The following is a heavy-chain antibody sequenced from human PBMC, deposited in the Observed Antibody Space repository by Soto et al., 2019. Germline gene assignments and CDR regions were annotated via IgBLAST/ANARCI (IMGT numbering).Heavy chain of an antibody. Sequence: GGSLRLSCVASGFSFSSYSLVWVRQAPGKGLEWVSYIFVDSTTIYYADSVKGRFTVSRDNAQNSLFLVINSLRAEDTAVYYGARGRDWAFDYWGQGTLVTVSS. CDR2: IFVDSTTI. D-gene: IGHD3-9*01. V-gene: IGHV3-48*04. CDR3: ARGRDWAFDY. J-gene: IGHJ4*02. CDR1: GFSFSSYS.